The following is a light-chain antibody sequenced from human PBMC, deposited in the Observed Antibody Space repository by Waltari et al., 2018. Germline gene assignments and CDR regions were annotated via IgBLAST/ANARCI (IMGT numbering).Light chain of an antibody. J-gene: IGLJ2*01. CDR2: SNN. Sequence: QSVVTQPPSASGTPGQRVTISCSGSNSNIGSNPVNWYQPLPGTAPKVLIYSNNQRPSGVPDRFSGSKSGTSASLAISGLQSEDEADYYCAAWDYSLNGVLFGGGTKLTVL. CDR3: AAWDYSLNGVL. V-gene: IGLV1-44*01. CDR1: NSNIGSNP.